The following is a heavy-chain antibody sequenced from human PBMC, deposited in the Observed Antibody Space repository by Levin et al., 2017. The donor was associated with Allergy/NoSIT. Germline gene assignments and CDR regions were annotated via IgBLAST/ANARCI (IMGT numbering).Heavy chain of an antibody. CDR2: ISGSGGST. CDR1: GFTFSSYA. J-gene: IGHJ4*02. Sequence: GGSLRLSCAASGFTFSSYAMSWVRQAPGKGLEWVSAISGSGGSTYYADSVKGRFTISRDNSKNTLYLQMNSLRAEDTAVYYCAKDSTRIVGAKGGDYWGQGTLVTVSS. CDR3: AKDSTRIVGAKGGDY. D-gene: IGHD1-26*01. V-gene: IGHV3-23*01.